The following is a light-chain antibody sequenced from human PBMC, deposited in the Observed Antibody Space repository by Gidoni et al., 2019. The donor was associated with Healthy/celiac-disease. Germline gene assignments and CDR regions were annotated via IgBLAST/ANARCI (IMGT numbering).Light chain of an antibody. CDR3: QQYDNLPIT. V-gene: IGKV1-33*01. Sequence: DIHMTQSPSSLSASVGDRVTITCQASQDISNYLNWYQQKPGKAPKLMIYDASNLETGVPSRFSGSGSGTDFTFTSSSLQPEDIATYYCQQYDNLPITFGQGTRLEIK. CDR1: QDISNY. J-gene: IGKJ5*01. CDR2: DAS.